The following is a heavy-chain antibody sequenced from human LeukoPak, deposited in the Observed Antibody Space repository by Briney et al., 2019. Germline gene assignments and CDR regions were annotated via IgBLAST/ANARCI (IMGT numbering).Heavy chain of an antibody. CDR1: GFTFSSHA. V-gene: IGHV3-23*01. J-gene: IGHJ4*02. D-gene: IGHD2-15*01. CDR3: TKDVPGRAIDY. Sequence: GGSLRLSCVASGFTFSSHAMSWVRQAPGKGLEWVSTVGTGFDTYYTDSVKGRFTISRDNSKNTLSLQMSSLRAEDTATYYCTKDVPGRAIDYWGQGTLVTVSS. CDR2: VGTGFDT.